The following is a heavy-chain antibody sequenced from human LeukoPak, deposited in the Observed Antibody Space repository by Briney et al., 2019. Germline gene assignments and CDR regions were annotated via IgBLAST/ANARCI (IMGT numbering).Heavy chain of an antibody. CDR2: INHSGST. CDR1: GGSFSGYY. Sequence: SETLSLTCAVYGGSFSGYYWSWIRQPPGKGLEWIGEINHSGSTNYNPSLKSRVTISVDTSKNQFSLKLSSVTAADTAVYYCARGGAFTIFGVVSPSNWFDPWGQGTLVTVSS. CDR3: ARGGAFTIFGVVSPSNWFDP. D-gene: IGHD3-3*01. V-gene: IGHV4-34*01. J-gene: IGHJ5*02.